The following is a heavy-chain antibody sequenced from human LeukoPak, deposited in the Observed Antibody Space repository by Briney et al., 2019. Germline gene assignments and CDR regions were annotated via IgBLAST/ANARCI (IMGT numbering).Heavy chain of an antibody. CDR2: IYYSGST. CDR3: AGAPMVRGVNYYYYYMDV. Sequence: PSETLSLTCTVSGGSISSYYWSWIRQPPGKGLEWFGYIYYSGSTNYNPSLKSRVTISVDTSKNQFSLKLSSVTAADTAVYYCAGAPMVRGVNYYYYYMDVWGKGTTVTVSS. V-gene: IGHV4-59*01. J-gene: IGHJ6*03. CDR1: GGSISSYY. D-gene: IGHD3-10*01.